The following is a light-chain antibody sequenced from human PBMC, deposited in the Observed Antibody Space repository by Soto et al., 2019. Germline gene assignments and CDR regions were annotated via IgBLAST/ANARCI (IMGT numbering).Light chain of an antibody. CDR2: DVS. V-gene: IGLV2-14*03. CDR1: SSDVGSYNY. Sequence: QSALTQPASVSGSPGQSITISCTGTSSDVGSYNYVSWYQHHPGIAPKLIIYDVSDRPSGVSNRFSGSKSGDTASLTISGLQAEDEADYYCSSYTSSSTPVFGGGTKVTVL. CDR3: SSYTSSSTPV. J-gene: IGLJ2*01.